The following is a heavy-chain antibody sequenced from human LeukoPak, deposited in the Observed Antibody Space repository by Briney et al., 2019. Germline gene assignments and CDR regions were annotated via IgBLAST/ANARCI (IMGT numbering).Heavy chain of an antibody. CDR1: GFTFSRYG. V-gene: IGHV3-33*01. D-gene: IGHD3-22*01. CDR3: ARDPPMYYYDEPGSRDAFDI. Sequence: PGRSLRLSCAASGFTFSRYGMHWVRQAPGQGLKWVAVIWYDGSNKYYAESVKGRFTISRDNSKNTLHLQMNSLRAEDTAVYYCARDPPMYYYDEPGSRDAFDIWGQGTMVTVSS. CDR2: IWYDGSNK. J-gene: IGHJ3*02.